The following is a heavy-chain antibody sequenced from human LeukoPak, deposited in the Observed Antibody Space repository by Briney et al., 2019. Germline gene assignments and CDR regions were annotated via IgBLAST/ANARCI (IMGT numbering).Heavy chain of an antibody. CDR1: GYTFTASA. J-gene: IGHJ6*02. Sequence: ASVKVSCKASGYTFTASALHWVRQAPGQRLEWLGWINAGNGNTKYSQRFQDRVTITRDTSASTAYMELSSLRSEDTAVYYCASGTLITITSPQYYYYYGMDVWGQGTTVTVSS. CDR3: ASGTLITITSPQYYYYYGMDV. V-gene: IGHV1-3*01. CDR2: INAGNGNT. D-gene: IGHD3-3*01.